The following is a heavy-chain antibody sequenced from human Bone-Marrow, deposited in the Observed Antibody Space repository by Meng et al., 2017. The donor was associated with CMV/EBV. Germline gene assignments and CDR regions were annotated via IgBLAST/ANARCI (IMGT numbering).Heavy chain of an antibody. J-gene: IGHJ4*02. CDR1: GFTFSNAW. CDR2: IKSKTDGGTT. CDR3: ARSTAVVSFDY. Sequence: GGSLRLSCAASGFTFSNAWMSWVRQAPGKGLEWVGRIKSKTDGGTTDYAAPVKGRFTISRDDSKNTLYLQMNSLKTEDTAVYYCARSTAVVSFDYWGQGTLVNVSS. V-gene: IGHV3-15*01. D-gene: IGHD5-18*01.